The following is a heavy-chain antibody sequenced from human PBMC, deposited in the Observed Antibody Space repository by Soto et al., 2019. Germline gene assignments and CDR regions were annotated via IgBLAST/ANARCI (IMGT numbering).Heavy chain of an antibody. D-gene: IGHD6-13*01. CDR1: GGTFSSYA. V-gene: IGHV1-69*01. J-gene: IGHJ6*02. CDR2: IIPIFGTE. CDR3: ARGRRAGSKYYYGMDG. Sequence: GQLVQSGAEVKKPGSSVRVSCKASGGTFSSYAISWVRQAPGQGLEWMGGIIPIFGTENYAQKVQGRVTIAADDSTRTAYMELSSLRSEDTAVYYCARGRRAGSKYYYGMDGWGQGTTVTVSS.